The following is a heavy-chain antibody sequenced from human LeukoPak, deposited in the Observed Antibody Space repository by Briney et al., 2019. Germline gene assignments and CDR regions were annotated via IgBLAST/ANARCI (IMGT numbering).Heavy chain of an antibody. CDR3: AKITVTMVRFDAFDI. CDR2: ISYDGSNK. CDR1: GFTFSSYA. V-gene: IGHV3-30-3*02. Sequence: GGSLRLSCAASGFTFSSYAMHWVRQAPGKGLEWVAVISYDGSNKYYADSVKGRFTISRDNSKNTLYLQMNSLRAEDTAVYYCAKITVTMVRFDAFDIWGQGTMVTVSS. J-gene: IGHJ3*02. D-gene: IGHD3-10*01.